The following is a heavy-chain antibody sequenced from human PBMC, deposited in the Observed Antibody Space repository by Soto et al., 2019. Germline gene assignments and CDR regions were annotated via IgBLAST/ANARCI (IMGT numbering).Heavy chain of an antibody. CDR3: ARLHGYCISSSCHGHYAMDV. Sequence: ASVKVSCKASGYTFTGYYMHWVRQAPGQGLEWMGWINPNSGGTNYAQKFQGWVTMTRDTSISTAYMELSRLRSDDTAVYYCARLHGYCISSSCHGHYAMDVWGQGTTVTVSS. CDR1: GYTFTGYY. J-gene: IGHJ6*02. V-gene: IGHV1-2*04. CDR2: INPNSGGT. D-gene: IGHD2-2*01.